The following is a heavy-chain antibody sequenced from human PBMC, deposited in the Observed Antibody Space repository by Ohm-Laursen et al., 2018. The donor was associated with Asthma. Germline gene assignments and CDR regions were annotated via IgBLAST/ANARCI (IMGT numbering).Heavy chain of an antibody. J-gene: IGHJ4*02. D-gene: IGHD3-22*01. CDR3: ARGSFYYESTGYYFFDH. CDR1: GDSISSGNNY. CDR2: IYYSGNT. V-gene: IGHV4-31*03. Sequence: SQTLSLTCPVSGDSISSGNNYWSWIRQHPTKGLEWIGYIYYSGNTYSNPSLRSRVAISVDTSTNQFSLNLTSVTAADTAVYYCARGSFYYESTGYYFFDHWGQGALVTVSS.